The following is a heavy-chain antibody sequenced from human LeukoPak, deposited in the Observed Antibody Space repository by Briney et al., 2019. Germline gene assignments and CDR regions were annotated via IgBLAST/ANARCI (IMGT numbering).Heavy chain of an antibody. J-gene: IGHJ4*02. CDR1: GGSISYYH. CDR3: ARGTEYFFDS. CDR2: IYDSGTT. V-gene: IGHV4-59*01. Sequence: SETLSLTCTVSGGSISYYHWSWIRQPPGRGLEWIGYIYDSGTTNYNPSLKSRVTISEDTSKNQFSLKLNSMTAADPAVYYCARGTEYFFDSWGQGTLVTVSS. D-gene: IGHD3-10*01.